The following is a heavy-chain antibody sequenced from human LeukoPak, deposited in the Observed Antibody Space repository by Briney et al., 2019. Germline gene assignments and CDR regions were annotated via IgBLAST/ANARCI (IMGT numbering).Heavy chain of an antibody. V-gene: IGHV1-2*02. D-gene: IGHD3-9*01. J-gene: IGHJ5*02. CDR3: ARNFDMKGFDP. CDR2: INSDIGVT. Sequence: ASVKVSCKASGYTFTGYYMNWVRQAPGQGLEWMGWINSDIGVTKYAQKFQGRGTMTRDTSITTGYMDLTRLTSDDTAVYYCARNFDMKGFDPWGQGTLVSVSS. CDR1: GYTFTGYY.